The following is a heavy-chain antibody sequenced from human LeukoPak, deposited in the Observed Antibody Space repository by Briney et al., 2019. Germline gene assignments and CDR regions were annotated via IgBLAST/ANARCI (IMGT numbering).Heavy chain of an antibody. J-gene: IGHJ4*02. CDR1: RGTFSTYS. Sequence: GASVKVSCKASRGTFSTYSISWVRQAPGQGLEWMGGIIPTFGTTNYAQNFQDRVTITTDESTSTAYMELISLRSEDMAVYYCARSHHYYDSSGYYYAEYWGQGTLVTVSS. CDR3: ARSHHYYDSSGYYYAEY. V-gene: IGHV1-69*05. CDR2: IIPTFGTT. D-gene: IGHD3-22*01.